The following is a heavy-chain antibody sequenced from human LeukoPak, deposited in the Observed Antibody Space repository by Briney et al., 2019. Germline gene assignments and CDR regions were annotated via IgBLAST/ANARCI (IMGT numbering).Heavy chain of an antibody. V-gene: IGHV3-21*01. CDR2: ITSTSIYI. CDR1: GFTYSRYT. J-gene: IGHJ4*02. Sequence: PGGSLRLSCAASGFTYSRYTMNWVRQAPGKGLEWVSSITSTSIYIYYADSVKGRFTISRDNAKNSLYLQMNSLRAEDTAVYYCAREVLGSGSYTHWGQGTLVTVSS. D-gene: IGHD3-10*01. CDR3: AREVLGSGSYTH.